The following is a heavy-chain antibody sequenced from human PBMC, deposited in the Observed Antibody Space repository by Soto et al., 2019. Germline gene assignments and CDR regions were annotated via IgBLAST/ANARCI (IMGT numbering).Heavy chain of an antibody. J-gene: IGHJ3*01. CDR2: IIPVFDKA. Sequence: QVQLVQSGADVKRPGSSVKVSCKTSGGSFGSSAISWVRQAPAQGLEWMGEIIPVFDKANYAQNFQGRLTITADEITGTVFMELSSRGSEDTAVYFCARLRRDWGDAFDLWGLGTFVTVSS. V-gene: IGHV1-69*01. D-gene: IGHD3-16*01. CDR1: GGSFGSSA. CDR3: ARLRRDWGDAFDL.